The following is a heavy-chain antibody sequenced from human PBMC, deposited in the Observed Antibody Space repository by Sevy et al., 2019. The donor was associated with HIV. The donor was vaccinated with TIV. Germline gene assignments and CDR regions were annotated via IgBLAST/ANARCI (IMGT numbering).Heavy chain of an antibody. Sequence: GGSLRLSCAASGFTFSSYGMYWVRQAPGKGLEWVAVISYDGSNKYYADSVKGRFTISRDNSKNTLYLQMNSLRAEDTAVYYCASGKGSSGSFVALDYWGQGTLVTVSS. D-gene: IGHD6-19*01. CDR3: ASGKGSSGSFVALDY. J-gene: IGHJ4*02. CDR2: ISYDGSNK. V-gene: IGHV3-30*03. CDR1: GFTFSSYG.